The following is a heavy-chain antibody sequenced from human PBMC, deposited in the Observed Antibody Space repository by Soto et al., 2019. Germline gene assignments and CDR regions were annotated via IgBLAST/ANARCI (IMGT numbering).Heavy chain of an antibody. V-gene: IGHV5-51*07. D-gene: IGHD3-22*01. Sequence: GESLKISCNGSGYSFTIYWIGWVHQMPGKGLEWMGIIYPGDSDTRYSPSFQGQVTISADKSISTAYLQWSSLKASDTAMYYCARSRYYYDSSGYYYDHAFDIWGQGTMVTVSS. CDR1: GYSFTIYW. CDR2: IYPGDSDT. CDR3: ARSRYYYDSSGYYYDHAFDI. J-gene: IGHJ3*02.